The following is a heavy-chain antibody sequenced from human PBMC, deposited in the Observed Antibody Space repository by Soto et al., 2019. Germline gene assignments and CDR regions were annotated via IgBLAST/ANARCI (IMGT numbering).Heavy chain of an antibody. V-gene: IGHV3-7*05. D-gene: IGHD5-18*01. CDR2: INLDGSEK. CDR3: PRDGRPSWYSYDYHGMNV. J-gene: IGHJ6*02. CDR1: GFTFRTYW. Sequence: EVQLVESGGGLVQPGGSLRLSCAASGFTFRTYWLSWVRQVPGKGLEWVDNINLDGSEKNYVDSVKGRFTISRDNARNSLYLQSSSLRAQNTAIYYFPRDGRPSWYSYDYHGMNVWGQGPTVTVSS.